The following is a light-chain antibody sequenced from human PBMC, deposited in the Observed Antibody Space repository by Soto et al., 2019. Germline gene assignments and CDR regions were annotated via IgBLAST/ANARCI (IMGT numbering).Light chain of an antibody. J-gene: IGKJ2*01. V-gene: IGKV1-5*01. CDR3: QQYNSDSI. CDR2: DAS. Sequence: DIQMTQSPSTLSASVGDRVTITCRASQSISSWLAWYQQKPGKAPKLLIYDASSLESGVPSRFSGSGSGTEFTLTISSLQPDDFATYYCQQYNSDSIFGQGTKLEIK. CDR1: QSISSW.